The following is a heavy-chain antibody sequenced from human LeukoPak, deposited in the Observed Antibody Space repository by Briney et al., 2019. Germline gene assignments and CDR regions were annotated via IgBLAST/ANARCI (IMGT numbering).Heavy chain of an antibody. Sequence: GGSLRLSCAASGFTFSSYALHWVRQAPGKGLEWVAVMSCDGTTKYYADSVKGRFTISRDNSKNTLYLQMNSLRAEDTAVYYCARDLRCASGSYKGYFDYWGQGTLVTVSS. CDR3: ARDLRCASGSYKGYFDY. J-gene: IGHJ4*02. V-gene: IGHV3-30-3*01. CDR2: MSCDGTTK. D-gene: IGHD3-10*01. CDR1: GFTFSSYA.